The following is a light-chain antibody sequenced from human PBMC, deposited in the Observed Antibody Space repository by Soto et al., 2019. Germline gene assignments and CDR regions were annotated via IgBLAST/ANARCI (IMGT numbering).Light chain of an antibody. J-gene: IGLJ1*01. CDR1: TSNIGAPYD. CDR2: GDN. V-gene: IGLV1-40*01. CDR3: QSYDISLHNYV. Sequence: QSALTQPPSVSGAPGQRVSISCTGSTSNIGAPYDVHWYQHLPGAAPKLLIYGDNNRPSGVPDRFSGSKSGTSASLAITSLQAEDEADYYCQSYDISLHNYVFGTGTKVTV.